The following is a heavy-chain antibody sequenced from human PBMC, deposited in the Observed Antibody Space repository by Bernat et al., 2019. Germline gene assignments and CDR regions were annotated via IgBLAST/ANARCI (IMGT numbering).Heavy chain of an antibody. Sequence: QVQLVESGGGVVQPGGSLRLSCAASGFTFSSYGMHWVRQAPGKGLEWVAVIWYDGSNKYYADSVKGRFTISRDNSKNTLYLQMNSLRAEDTAVYYCARERGYDILTGQRRDAFDIWGQGTMVTVSS. J-gene: IGHJ3*02. V-gene: IGHV3-33*01. CDR1: GFTFSSYG. CDR3: ARERGYDILTGQRRDAFDI. CDR2: IWYDGSNK. D-gene: IGHD3-9*01.